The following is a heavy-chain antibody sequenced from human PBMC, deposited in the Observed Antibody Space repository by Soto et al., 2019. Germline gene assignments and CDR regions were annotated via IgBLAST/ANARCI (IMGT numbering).Heavy chain of an antibody. CDR3: ARGNALDV. J-gene: IGHJ3*01. Sequence: HSQTLSLTCAISGDSVSSDITSWNWIRQSPSRGLEWLGRTYYRSKWFHDYAASVKSRITINPDTSKSQFSLELNSMTPEDTAVYYCARGNALDVWGQGTVVTVSS. V-gene: IGHV6-1*01. CDR2: TYYRSKWFH. CDR1: GDSVSSDITS. D-gene: IGHD3-10*01.